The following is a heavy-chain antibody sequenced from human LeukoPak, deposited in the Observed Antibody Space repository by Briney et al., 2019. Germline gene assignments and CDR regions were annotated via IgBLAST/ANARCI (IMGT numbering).Heavy chain of an antibody. Sequence: GGSLRLSCAASGFTFSSYAMSWVRQGPGKGLEWVSAVSGSGVSTYYADSVKGRFTISRDNSKNTLYLQMNSLRAEDTAVHYCAKAPLGYCSGGSCYYFDYWGQGTLVTVSS. D-gene: IGHD2-15*01. CDR1: GFTFSSYA. J-gene: IGHJ4*02. CDR3: AKAPLGYCSGGSCYYFDY. V-gene: IGHV3-23*01. CDR2: VSGSGVST.